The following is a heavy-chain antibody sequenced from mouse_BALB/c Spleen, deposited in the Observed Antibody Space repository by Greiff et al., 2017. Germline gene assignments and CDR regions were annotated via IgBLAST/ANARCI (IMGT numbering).Heavy chain of an antibody. CDR2: ISNGGGST. CDR1: GFTFSSYT. CDR3: ARCGNSPYFDY. Sequence: EVKLVESGGGLVQPGGSLKLSCAASGFTFSSYTMSWVRQTPEKRLEWVAYISNGGGSTYYPDTVKGRFTISRDNAKNTLYLQMSSLKSEDTAMYYCARCGNSPYFDYWGQGTTLTVSS. J-gene: IGHJ2*01. D-gene: IGHD2-1*01. V-gene: IGHV5-12-2*01.